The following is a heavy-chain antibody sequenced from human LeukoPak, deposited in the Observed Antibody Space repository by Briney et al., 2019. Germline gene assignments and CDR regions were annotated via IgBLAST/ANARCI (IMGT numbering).Heavy chain of an antibody. Sequence: GGSLRLSCAASGFTFSSYAMSWVRQAPGKGLEWVSAISGSGGSTYYADSVKGRFTISRDKSKNTLYLQMNSLRAEDTAVYYCAKDHYDSSGLGEFDYWGQGTLVTVSS. J-gene: IGHJ4*02. CDR3: AKDHYDSSGLGEFDY. CDR2: ISGSGGST. V-gene: IGHV3-23*01. CDR1: GFTFSSYA. D-gene: IGHD3-22*01.